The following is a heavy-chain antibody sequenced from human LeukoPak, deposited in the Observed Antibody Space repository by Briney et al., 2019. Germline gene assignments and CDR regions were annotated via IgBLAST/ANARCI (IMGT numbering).Heavy chain of an antibody. J-gene: IGHJ4*02. CDR1: GGSFSGYY. Sequence: PSETLSLTCAVYGGSFSGYYWSWIRQPPGKGLEWIGEINHSGSTNYNPSLKSRVTISVDTSKNQFSLKLSSVTAADTAVYYCARQGSDSSGLYWGQGTLVTVSS. V-gene: IGHV4-34*01. CDR3: ARQGSDSSGLY. CDR2: INHSGST. D-gene: IGHD3-22*01.